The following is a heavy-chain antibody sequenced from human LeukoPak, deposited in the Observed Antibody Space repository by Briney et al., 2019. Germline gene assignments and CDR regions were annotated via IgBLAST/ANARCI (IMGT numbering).Heavy chain of an antibody. CDR3: ERDRATVTKGFDI. V-gene: IGHV4-59*11. CDR2: IPSIGST. D-gene: IGHD4-17*01. Sequence: SETLSLTCSVSDDSFSTHYWTWIRQPPSKGLELIGYIPSIGSTNYNPSLKSRVTISVDTSKKRFSLKMTSVTAADTAVYYCERDRATVTKGFDIWRQGTMVSVSS. J-gene: IGHJ3*02. CDR1: DDSFSTHY.